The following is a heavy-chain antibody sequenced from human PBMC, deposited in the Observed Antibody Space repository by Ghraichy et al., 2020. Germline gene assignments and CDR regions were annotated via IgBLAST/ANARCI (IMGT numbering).Heavy chain of an antibody. CDR3: AKGTLWFGELFAGFGY. CDR2: ISYDGSNK. Sequence: GGSLRLSCAASGFTFSSYGMHWVRQAPGKGLEWVAVISYDGSNKYYADSVKGRFTISRDNSKNTLYLQMNSLRAEDTAVYYCAKGTLWFGELFAGFGYWGQGTLVTVSS. J-gene: IGHJ4*02. CDR1: GFTFSSYG. V-gene: IGHV3-30*18. D-gene: IGHD3-10*01.